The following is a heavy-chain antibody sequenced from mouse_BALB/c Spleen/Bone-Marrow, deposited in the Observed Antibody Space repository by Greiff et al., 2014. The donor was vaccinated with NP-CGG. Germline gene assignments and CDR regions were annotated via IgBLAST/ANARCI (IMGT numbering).Heavy chain of an antibody. CDR3: ARGGFRGLDY. Sequence: VQLKESGGGLVKPGGSLKLSCAASGFTFSSYAMSWVRQTPEKRLEWVACISSGGSTYYPDSVKGRFTISRDNARNILYLQMSSLRSEDTAMYYCARGGFRGLDYWGQGTTLTVSS. CDR2: ISSGGST. CDR1: GFTFSSYA. V-gene: IGHV5-6-5*01. J-gene: IGHJ2*01.